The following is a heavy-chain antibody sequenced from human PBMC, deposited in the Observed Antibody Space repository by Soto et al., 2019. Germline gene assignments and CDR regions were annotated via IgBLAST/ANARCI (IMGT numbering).Heavy chain of an antibody. CDR2: IYYSGST. CDR1: GGSISSYY. CDR3: ASYSGYQSCFDY. Sequence: SETLSLTCTVSGGSISSYYWSWIRQPPGKGLEWIGYIYYSGSTNYNPSLKSRVTISVDTSKNQFSLKLSSVTAADTAVYYCASYSGYQSCFDYWGQGTLVTVSS. J-gene: IGHJ4*02. V-gene: IGHV4-59*01. D-gene: IGHD3-22*01.